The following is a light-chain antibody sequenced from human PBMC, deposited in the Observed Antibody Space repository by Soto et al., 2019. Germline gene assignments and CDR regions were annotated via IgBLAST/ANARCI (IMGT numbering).Light chain of an antibody. CDR1: SSDIGGFGL. CDR3: CAYAGGDHLFV. Sequence: QSVLAQPASVSGSPGQSITISCTGSSSDIGGFGLVSWYRHHPGEAPKLIIFEGSKRPSGVSSRLSGSKSGNTASLTISGLQAEDEADYYCCAYAGGDHLFVFGAGTKLTVL. J-gene: IGLJ1*01. CDR2: EGS. V-gene: IGLV2-23*01.